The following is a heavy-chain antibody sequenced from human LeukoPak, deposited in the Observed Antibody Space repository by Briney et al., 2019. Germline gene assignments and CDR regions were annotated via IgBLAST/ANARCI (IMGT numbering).Heavy chain of an antibody. CDR1: GGSISSSSYY. CDR2: IYYSGST. D-gene: IGHD6-19*01. Sequence: SETLSLTCTVSGGSISSSSYYWGWIRQPPGKGLEWIGSIYYSGSTNYNPSLKSRVTISVDTSKNQFSLKLSSVTAADTAVYYCARTDVGQWLDKFDYWGQGTLVTVSS. CDR3: ARTDVGQWLDKFDY. V-gene: IGHV4-39*07. J-gene: IGHJ4*02.